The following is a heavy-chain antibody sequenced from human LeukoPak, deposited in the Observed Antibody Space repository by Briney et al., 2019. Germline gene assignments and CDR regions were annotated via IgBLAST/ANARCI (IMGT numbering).Heavy chain of an antibody. CDR3: ARAGRGYYDSSGYYDNYYYYMDV. CDR1: GGTFSSYA. CDR2: IIPIFGTA. Sequence: SVKVSCKASGGTFSSYAISWVRQAPGQGPEWMGGIIPIFGTANYAQKFQGRVTITTDESTSTAYMELSSLRSEDTAVYYCARAGRGYYDSSGYYDNYYYYMDVWRKGTTVTVSS. V-gene: IGHV1-69*05. J-gene: IGHJ6*03. D-gene: IGHD3-22*01.